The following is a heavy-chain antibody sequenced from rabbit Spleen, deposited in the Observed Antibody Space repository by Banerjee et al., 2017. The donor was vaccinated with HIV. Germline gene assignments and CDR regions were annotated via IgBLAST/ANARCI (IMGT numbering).Heavy chain of an antibody. V-gene: IGHV1S40*01. CDR1: GVSFSGNSY. CDR2: IYPITETT. D-gene: IGHD1-1*01. Sequence: QSLEESGGDLVKPGASLTLTCIASGVSFSGNSYMCWVRQAPGKGLEWIGIIYPITETTYYANWVNGRFTISSDNAQNTVDLHMNSLTAADTATYFCARDLTGVIGWNFNLWGPGTLVTVS. CDR3: ARDLTGVIGWNFNL. J-gene: IGHJ4*01.